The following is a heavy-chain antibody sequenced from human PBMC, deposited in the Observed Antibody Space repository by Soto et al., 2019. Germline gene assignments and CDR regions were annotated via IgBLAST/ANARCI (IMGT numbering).Heavy chain of an antibody. J-gene: IGHJ5*02. Sequence: AVSGGSISSGGYSGSWIRQPPGKGLEWIGYIYHSGSTYYNPSLKSRVTISVDRSKNQFSLKLSSVTAADTAVYYCARGSRVNWFDPWGQGTLVTVSS. V-gene: IGHV4-30-2*01. CDR2: IYHSGST. CDR3: ARGSRVNWFDP. CDR1: GGSISSGGYS.